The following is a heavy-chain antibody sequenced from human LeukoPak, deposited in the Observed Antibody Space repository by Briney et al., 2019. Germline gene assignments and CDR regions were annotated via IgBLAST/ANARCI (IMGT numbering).Heavy chain of an antibody. CDR2: ISYDGSNK. Sequence: PGGSLRLSCAASGFTFSSYGMHWVRQAPGKGLEWVAVISYDGSNKYYADSVKGRFTISRDNSKNTLYLQMNSLRAGDTAVYYCAKDTWLNSNPFDYWGQGTLVTVSS. V-gene: IGHV3-30*18. D-gene: IGHD2/OR15-2a*01. J-gene: IGHJ4*02. CDR1: GFTFSSYG. CDR3: AKDTWLNSNPFDY.